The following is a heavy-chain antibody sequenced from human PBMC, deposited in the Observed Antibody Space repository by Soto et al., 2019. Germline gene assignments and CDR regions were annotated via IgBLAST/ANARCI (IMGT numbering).Heavy chain of an antibody. V-gene: IGHV3-33*01. CDR3: ARDFTQKWTDVGFED. D-gene: IGHD1-26*01. CDR2: IYYDGSTK. CDR1: VFNFSTYG. J-gene: IGHJ4*02. Sequence: VGSLRLSCASSVFNFSTYGMHWVRHSPGKGLEWVAVIYYDGSTKYYADSVKGRFTVSRDNSKNTMFLQMNSLRAEDTALYYCARDFTQKWTDVGFEDWGQGTLVSVS.